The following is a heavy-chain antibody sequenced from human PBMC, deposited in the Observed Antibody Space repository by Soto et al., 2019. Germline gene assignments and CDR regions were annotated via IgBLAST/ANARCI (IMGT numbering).Heavy chain of an antibody. Sequence: PGESLKISCKGSGYSFTSYWIGWVRQMPGKGLEWMGIIYPGDSDTRYSPSFQGQVTISADKSISTAYLQWSSLKASDTAMYYCARLGAVAVYYNYGMDVWGQGTTVTVSS. V-gene: IGHV5-51*01. CDR3: ARLGAVAVYYNYGMDV. D-gene: IGHD6-19*01. CDR1: GYSFTSYW. CDR2: IYPGDSDT. J-gene: IGHJ6*02.